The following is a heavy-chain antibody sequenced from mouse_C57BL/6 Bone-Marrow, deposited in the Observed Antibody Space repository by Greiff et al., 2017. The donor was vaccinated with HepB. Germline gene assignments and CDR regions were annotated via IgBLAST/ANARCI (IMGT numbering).Heavy chain of an antibody. J-gene: IGHJ2*01. V-gene: IGHV1-69*01. CDR2: IDPSDSYT. Sequence: QVQLQQPGAELVMPGASVKLSCKASGYTFTSYWMHWVKQRPGQGLEWIGEIDPSDSYTNYNQKFKGKSTLTVDKSSSTAYMQLSSLTSEDSAVYYWARERRLGYYFDYWGQGTTLTVSS. CDR3: ARERRLGYYFDY. D-gene: IGHD3-2*02. CDR1: GYTFTSYW.